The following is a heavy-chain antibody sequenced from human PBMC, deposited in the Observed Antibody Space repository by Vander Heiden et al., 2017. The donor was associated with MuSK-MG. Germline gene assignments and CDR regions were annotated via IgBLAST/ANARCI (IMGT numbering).Heavy chain of an antibody. J-gene: IGHJ4*02. CDR1: GGPMRHFL. Sequence: HARPQESGPGLVTASGTPSHTCTTSGGPMRHFLWTWIVQPPGKELEWIGNIYHSGRTDFMPSLKSRLTMSVDTPKGQFSLRLSSVTAADTGIYFCARAMGDFYDSAVYDQKFFDYWGPGILVTISS. D-gene: IGHD3-22*01. V-gene: IGHV4-59*01. CDR2: IYHSGRT. CDR3: ARAMGDFYDSAVYDQKFFDY.